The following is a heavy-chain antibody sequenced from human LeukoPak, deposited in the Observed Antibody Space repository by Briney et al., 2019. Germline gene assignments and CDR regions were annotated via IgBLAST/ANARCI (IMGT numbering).Heavy chain of an antibody. Sequence: EASVKVSCKASGGTFSSYAISWVRQAPGQGLEWMGRIIPILGIANYAQKFQGRVTMTTDTSTSTAYMELRSLRSDDTAVYYCARASYLDPWGQGTLVTVSS. V-gene: IGHV1-69*04. J-gene: IGHJ5*02. D-gene: IGHD3-16*01. CDR3: ARASYLDP. CDR1: GGTFSSYA. CDR2: IIPILGIA.